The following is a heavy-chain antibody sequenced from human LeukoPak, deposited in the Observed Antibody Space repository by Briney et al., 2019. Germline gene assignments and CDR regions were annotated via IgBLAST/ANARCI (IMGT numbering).Heavy chain of an antibody. CDR1: GGSISSGGYY. CDR3: ARGRDYGDYDGMDV. J-gene: IGHJ6*02. Sequence: SETLSLTCTVSGGSISSGGYYWSWIRHHPGKGLEWIGYIYYSGSTYYNPSLKSRVTISVDTPKNQFSLKLSSVTAADTAVYYCARGRDYGDYDGMDVWGQGTTVTVSS. CDR2: IYYSGST. D-gene: IGHD4-17*01. V-gene: IGHV4-31*03.